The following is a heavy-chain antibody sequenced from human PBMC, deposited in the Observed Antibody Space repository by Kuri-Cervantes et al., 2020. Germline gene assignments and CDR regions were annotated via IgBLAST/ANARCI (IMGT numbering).Heavy chain of an antibody. J-gene: IGHJ3*02. Sequence: SEPLSPTCTVPGGSISSYYRSWIRPPPGKGLEWIGYIYYIVSTNYNPSLKSRVTIPVYTSKNQFSLKLSSVIAADAAVYYCARESGIVVVGHSAFDIWGQGTMVTVSS. CDR2: IYYIVST. CDR1: GGSISSYY. D-gene: IGHD2-15*01. CDR3: ARESGIVVVGHSAFDI. V-gene: IGHV4-59*01.